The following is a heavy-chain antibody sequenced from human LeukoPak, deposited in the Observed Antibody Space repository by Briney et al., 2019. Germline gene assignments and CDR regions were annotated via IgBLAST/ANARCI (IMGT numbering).Heavy chain of an antibody. Sequence: PGGSLRLSCAASGFTFSSYGMHWVRQAPGKGLEWVAVISYDGSNKYYADSVKGRFTISRDNSKNTLYLQMNSLRAEDTAVYYCAKDPPSSSGWGEFHYGMDVWGQGTTVTVSS. CDR1: GFTFSSYG. D-gene: IGHD6-19*01. CDR3: AKDPPSSSGWGEFHYGMDV. V-gene: IGHV3-30*18. CDR2: ISYDGSNK. J-gene: IGHJ6*02.